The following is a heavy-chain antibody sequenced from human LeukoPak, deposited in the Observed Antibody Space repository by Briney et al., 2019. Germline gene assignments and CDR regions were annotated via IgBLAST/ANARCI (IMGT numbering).Heavy chain of an antibody. CDR2: ISGSGGST. J-gene: IGHJ4*02. CDR1: GFTFSSYA. V-gene: IGHV3-23*01. D-gene: IGHD3-9*01. Sequence: GGSLRLSCAASGFTFSSYAMSWVRQAPGKGLEWVSAISGSGGSTYYADSVKGRFTISRDNSKNTLYLQMNSLRAEGTAVYYWAKADLRYFDWLPDYWGQGTLVTVSS. CDR3: AKADLRYFDWLPDY.